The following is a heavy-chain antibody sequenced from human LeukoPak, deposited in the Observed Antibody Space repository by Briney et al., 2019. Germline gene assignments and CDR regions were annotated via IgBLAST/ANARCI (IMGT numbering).Heavy chain of an antibody. V-gene: IGHV4-34*01. J-gene: IGHJ4*02. Sequence: ETLSLTCAVYGGSFSGYYWSWIRQPPGKGLEWIGEINHSGSTNYNPSLKSRVTISVDTSKNQFSLKLSSVTAADTAVYYCARGATQAYCGGDCYSALGYWGQGTLVTVSS. D-gene: IGHD2-21*02. CDR1: GGSFSGYY. CDR2: INHSGST. CDR3: ARGATQAYCGGDCYSALGY.